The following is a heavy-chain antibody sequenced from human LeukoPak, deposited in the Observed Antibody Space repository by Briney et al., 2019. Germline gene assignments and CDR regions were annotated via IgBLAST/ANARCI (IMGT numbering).Heavy chain of an antibody. V-gene: IGHV3-7*01. CDR3: ASGSSHDY. CDR1: GFTFSSYW. J-gene: IGHJ4*02. CDR2: IKEDGSEK. Sequence: GGSLRLSCAASGFTFSSYWITWVRQAPGKGLEWVANIKEDGSEKYYVDSGKGRFTISRDNAKNSLYLQMNSLRAEDTAVYYCASGSSHDYWGQGTLVTVSS. D-gene: IGHD6-13*01.